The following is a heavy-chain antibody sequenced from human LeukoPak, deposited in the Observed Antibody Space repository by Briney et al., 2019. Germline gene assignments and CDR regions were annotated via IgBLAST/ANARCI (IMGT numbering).Heavy chain of an antibody. D-gene: IGHD3-22*01. V-gene: IGHV3-66*01. J-gene: IGHJ6*02. CDR1: GFTVSSNY. CDR2: IYGGGST. CDR3: ARGDFYDPQGMDV. Sequence: PGGSLRLSCAASGFTVSSNYMSWVRQAPGRGLEWVSVIYGGGSTYYADSVKGRFTISRDNSKNTLYLQMNSLRAEDTAVYYYARGDFYDPQGMDVWGQGTTVTVSS.